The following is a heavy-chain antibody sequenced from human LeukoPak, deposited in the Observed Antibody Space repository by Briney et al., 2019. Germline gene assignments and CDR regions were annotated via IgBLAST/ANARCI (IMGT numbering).Heavy chain of an antibody. J-gene: IGHJ4*02. Sequence: PSETLSLTCTVSGGSITNSGCYWGWIRQPPGKGLEWIGSIYYSGNTYSNPSLKSRVTISVDTSKNQFSLRLTSVTAADTAVYYCARQTGSGLFILPGGQGTLVTVSS. CDR2: IYYSGNT. CDR1: GGSITNSGCY. V-gene: IGHV4-39*01. CDR3: ARQTGSGLFILP. D-gene: IGHD3/OR15-3a*01.